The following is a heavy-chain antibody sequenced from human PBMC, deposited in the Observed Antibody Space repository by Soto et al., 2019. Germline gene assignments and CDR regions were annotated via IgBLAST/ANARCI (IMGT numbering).Heavy chain of an antibody. CDR2: IYHSGST. Sequence: SETLSLTCTVSGGSISSYSWSWIRQPPGKGLEWIGYIYHSGSTYYNPSLKSRVTISVDRSKNQFSLKLSSVTAADTAVYYCARVGRLYYYGMDVWGQGTTVTVSS. V-gene: IGHV4-30-2*01. CDR3: ARVGRLYYYGMDV. J-gene: IGHJ6*02. D-gene: IGHD3-10*01. CDR1: GGSISSYS.